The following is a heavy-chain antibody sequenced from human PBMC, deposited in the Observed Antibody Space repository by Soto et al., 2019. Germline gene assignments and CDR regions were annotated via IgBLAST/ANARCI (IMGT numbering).Heavy chain of an antibody. V-gene: IGHV3-74*01. CDR2: INSDGSST. J-gene: IGHJ4*02. D-gene: IGHD3-3*01. Sequence: PGGSLRLSCAASGFTFSSYWMHWVRQAPGKGLVWVLCINSDGSSTSYADSVKGRFTISRDNAKNTLFLQMNSLRAEDTAVYYCARDQMSWDFWSGYYPGLPDYWGQGTLVTVSS. CDR3: ARDQMSWDFWSGYYPGLPDY. CDR1: GFTFSSYW.